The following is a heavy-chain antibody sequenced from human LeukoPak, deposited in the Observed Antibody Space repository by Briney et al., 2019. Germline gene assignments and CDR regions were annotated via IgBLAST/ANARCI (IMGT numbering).Heavy chain of an antibody. CDR2: AIGSGDTT. CDR1: GFSFTTYA. J-gene: IGHJ4*02. V-gene: IGHV3-23*01. CDR3: AKDRVPDGFYSIDY. Sequence: GGSLRLSCAASGFSFTTYAMNWVRQAPGKGLEWVSVAIGSGDTTYYADSARGRFTISKDISKNTLYLQMNSLRAEDTAMYYCAKDRVPDGFYSIDYWGQGTLVTVSS. D-gene: IGHD3-3*01.